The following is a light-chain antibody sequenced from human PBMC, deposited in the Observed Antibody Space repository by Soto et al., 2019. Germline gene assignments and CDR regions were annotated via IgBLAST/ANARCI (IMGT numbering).Light chain of an antibody. V-gene: IGKV1-5*03. CDR1: QTISSW. CDR2: KAS. CDR3: QQYSSYPHT. Sequence: DIQMTQSPSTLSGSVGDRVTITCRASQTISSWLAWYQQKPGKAPKLLIYKASTLKSGVPSRLSGSGSGTDFTLTIRSLQPDDSATYYCQQYSSYPHTFGQGTKLAIK. J-gene: IGKJ2*01.